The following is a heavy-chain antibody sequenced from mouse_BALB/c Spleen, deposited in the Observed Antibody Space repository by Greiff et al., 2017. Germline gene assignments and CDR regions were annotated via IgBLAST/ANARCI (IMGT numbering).Heavy chain of an antibody. Sequence: EVKLMESGPGLVKPSQSLSLTCSVTGYSITSGYYWNWIRQFPGNKLEWMGYISYDGSNNYNPSLKNRISITRDTSKNQFFLKLNSVTTEDTATYYCARDYRYDRAMDYWGQGTSVTVSS. CDR2: ISYDGSN. J-gene: IGHJ4*01. CDR1: GYSITSGYY. V-gene: IGHV3-6*02. CDR3: ARDYRYDRAMDY. D-gene: IGHD2-14*01.